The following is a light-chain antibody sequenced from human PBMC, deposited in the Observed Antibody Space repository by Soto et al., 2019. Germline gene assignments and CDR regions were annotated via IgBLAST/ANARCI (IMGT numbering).Light chain of an antibody. Sequence: DIVLTQSPGTLSLSPGERATLSCRASQSVSSSYLAWYQQKPGQAPRLLIYGTSSRATGIPDRFSGSGSETVFTLTISRLEAEDFAVYYCQQYGSSPLFTFGPGTKVDI. CDR2: GTS. CDR1: QSVSSSY. V-gene: IGKV3-20*01. CDR3: QQYGSSPLFT. J-gene: IGKJ3*01.